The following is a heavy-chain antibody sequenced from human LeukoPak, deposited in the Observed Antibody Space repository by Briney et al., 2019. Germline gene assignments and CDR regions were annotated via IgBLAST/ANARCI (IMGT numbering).Heavy chain of an antibody. CDR1: GFTFSSYA. Sequence: PGGSLRLSCAASGFTFSSYAMPWVRQAPGKGLEWVAVISYDGSNKYSAHSVKGRFTISRDHSKNTLYLQMNSLRAEDTAVYYCARSWELLHHYFDYWGQGTLVTVSS. J-gene: IGHJ4*02. D-gene: IGHD1-26*01. CDR2: ISYDGSNK. CDR3: ARSWELLHHYFDY. V-gene: IGHV3-30-3*01.